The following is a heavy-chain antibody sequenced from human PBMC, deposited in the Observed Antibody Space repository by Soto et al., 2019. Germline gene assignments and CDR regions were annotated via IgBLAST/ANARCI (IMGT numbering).Heavy chain of an antibody. V-gene: IGHV4-61*01. D-gene: IGHD6-13*01. CDR1: GGSVSSGKYY. Sequence: PSETLSLTCTVSGGSVSSGKYYWSWIRQPPGKGLEWIGFIYYTGSTSYNPSLKSRVTISMDTSKNQFSLKLTSVTAADTAVYYCARYNAASGTYYFDFWGQGALVTVSS. CDR2: IYYTGST. CDR3: ARYNAASGTYYFDF. J-gene: IGHJ4*02.